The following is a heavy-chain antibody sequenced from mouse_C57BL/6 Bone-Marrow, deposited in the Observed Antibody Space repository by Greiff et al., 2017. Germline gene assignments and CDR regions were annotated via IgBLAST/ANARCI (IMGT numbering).Heavy chain of an antibody. V-gene: IGHV14-4*01. D-gene: IGHD1-1*01. CDR1: GFNIKDDY. CDR3: TTIYYYGSSPLDY. CDR2: IDPENGDT. Sequence: EVQLQQSGAELVRPGASVKLSCTASGFNIKDDYMHWVKQRPEQGLEWLGWIDPENGDTEYASKFQGKATITADTSSNTAYLQLSSLTSEDTAVYYCTTIYYYGSSPLDYWGQGTTLTVSS. J-gene: IGHJ2*01.